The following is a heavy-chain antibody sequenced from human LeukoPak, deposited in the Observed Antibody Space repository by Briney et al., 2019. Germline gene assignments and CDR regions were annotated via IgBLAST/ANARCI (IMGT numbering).Heavy chain of an antibody. CDR3: ARDPYSSGWYGFDYYYGMDV. CDR2: IIPILGIA. J-gene: IGHJ6*02. Sequence: ASVKVSCKASGGTFSSYAISWVRQAPGQGLEWMGRIIPILGIANYAQKFQGRVTITADKSTSTAYMELSSPRSEDTAVYYCARDPYSSGWYGFDYYYGMDVWGQGTTVTVSS. CDR1: GGTFSSYA. V-gene: IGHV1-69*04. D-gene: IGHD6-19*01.